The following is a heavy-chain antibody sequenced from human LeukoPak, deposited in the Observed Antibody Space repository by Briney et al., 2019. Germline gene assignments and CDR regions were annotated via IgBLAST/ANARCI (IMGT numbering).Heavy chain of an antibody. CDR3: ARNIVATTNYDY. CDR1: GYTFSGYY. CDR2: INPNTGGT. V-gene: IGHV1-2*02. J-gene: IGHJ4*02. Sequence: ASVKVSCKASGYTFSGYYIHWVRQAPGQGLEWMGWINPNTGGTKYAQRFQDRVTMTRDTSISTAYMEVSRLRYDDTAVYYCARNIVATTNYDYWGQGTLVTVSS. D-gene: IGHD5-12*01.